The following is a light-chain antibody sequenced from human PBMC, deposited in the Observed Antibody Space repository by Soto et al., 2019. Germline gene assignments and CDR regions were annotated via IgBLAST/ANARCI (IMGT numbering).Light chain of an antibody. CDR1: SSNIGSHY. J-gene: IGLJ3*02. V-gene: IGLV1-51*01. CDR3: GTWDSSLNAWV. CDR2: DSK. Sequence: QSVLTQPPSFSAAPGQRVTISCSGSSSNIGSHYVSWYQHLPGTAPKLLIYDSKERPSEIPDRFSGSKSGTSATLGITGLQTGDEADYYCGTWDSSLNAWVFGGGTKVTVL.